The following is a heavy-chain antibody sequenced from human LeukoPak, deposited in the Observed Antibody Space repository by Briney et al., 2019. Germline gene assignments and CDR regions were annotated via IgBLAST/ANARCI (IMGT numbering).Heavy chain of an antibody. CDR2: INHSGST. CDR3: ARETGYCSGGSCYSSWFDP. CDR1: GGSFSGYY. Sequence: SETLSLTCAVYGGSFSGYYWSWIRQPPGKGLEWIGEINHSGSTNYNPSLKSRVTISVDTSKNQLSLKLSSVTAADTAVYYCARETGYCSGGSCYSSWFDPWGQGTLVTVSS. J-gene: IGHJ5*02. D-gene: IGHD2-15*01. V-gene: IGHV4-34*01.